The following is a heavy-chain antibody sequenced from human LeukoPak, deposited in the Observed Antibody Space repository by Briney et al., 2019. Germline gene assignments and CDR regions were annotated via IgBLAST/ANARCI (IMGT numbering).Heavy chain of an antibody. Sequence: PSETLSLTCTVSGGSISSYYWSWIRQPAGKGLEWIGRIYTSGSTNYNPSLKSRVTMSVDTSKSQFSLKLSSVTAADTAVYYCARDRLRFLESMVYYFDYWGQGTLVTVSS. CDR3: ARDRLRFLESMVYYFDY. J-gene: IGHJ4*02. V-gene: IGHV4-4*07. CDR2: IYTSGST. CDR1: GGSISSYY. D-gene: IGHD3-3*01.